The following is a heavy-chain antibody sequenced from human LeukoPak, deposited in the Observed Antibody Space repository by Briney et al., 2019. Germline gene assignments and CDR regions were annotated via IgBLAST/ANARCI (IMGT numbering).Heavy chain of an antibody. Sequence: PGGSLRLSCAASGFTFSSYAMSWVRQAPGKGLEWVSAISGSGGSTYYADSVKGRFTISRDNSKNTLYLQLNSLRAEDTAVYYCAHRYCNGGAEISSNSCPSYFDYWGQGTLVTVSS. D-gene: IGHD2-2*01. CDR1: GFTFSSYA. CDR3: AHRYCNGGAEISSNSCPSYFDY. V-gene: IGHV3-23*01. J-gene: IGHJ4*02. CDR2: ISGSGGST.